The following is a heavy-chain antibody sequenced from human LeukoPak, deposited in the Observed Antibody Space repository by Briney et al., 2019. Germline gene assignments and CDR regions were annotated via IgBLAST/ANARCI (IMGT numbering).Heavy chain of an antibody. CDR3: ARITYCGGDCYAPIAPDFDY. V-gene: IGHV3-7*01. J-gene: IGHJ4*02. Sequence: PGGSLRLSCAASGITFSSYWMSWVRQAPGKGLEWVANIKQDGSEKYYVDSVKGRFTISRDNAKNSLYLQMNSLRAEDTAVYYCARITYCGGDCYAPIAPDFDYWGQGTLVTVSS. D-gene: IGHD2-21*02. CDR2: IKQDGSEK. CDR1: GITFSSYW.